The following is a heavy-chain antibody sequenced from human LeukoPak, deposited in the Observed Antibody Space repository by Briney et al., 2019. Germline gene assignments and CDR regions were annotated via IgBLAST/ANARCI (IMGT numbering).Heavy chain of an antibody. V-gene: IGHV4-39*01. Sequence: PSETLSLTCTVSDGSISSSNYYWAWIRQPPGKGLEWIANIFYTGSTYYNPSLKSRVTISIDTPKNQFSLRLNSVTATDTAVYYCARLNKPGWFDPWGQGTLVTVS. J-gene: IGHJ5*02. CDR3: ARLNKPGWFDP. CDR1: DGSISSSNYY. CDR2: IFYTGST. D-gene: IGHD1-14*01.